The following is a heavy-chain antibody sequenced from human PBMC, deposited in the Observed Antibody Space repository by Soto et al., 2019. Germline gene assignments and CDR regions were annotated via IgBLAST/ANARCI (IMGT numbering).Heavy chain of an antibody. J-gene: IGHJ4*02. D-gene: IGHD2-15*01. Sequence: QVQLQESGPGLVKPSGTLSLTCAVSSGSINSSNWWSWVRQPPGKGLEWIGEIYHSGTTNYSPSLRSLVTISVDKSKNQFSLKLSSVTAAYMAVYFCARVGRFCSGGSCSDQCDSWGQGTLVTVSS. CDR2: IYHSGTT. V-gene: IGHV4-4*02. CDR3: ARVGRFCSGGSCSDQCDS. CDR1: SGSINSSNW.